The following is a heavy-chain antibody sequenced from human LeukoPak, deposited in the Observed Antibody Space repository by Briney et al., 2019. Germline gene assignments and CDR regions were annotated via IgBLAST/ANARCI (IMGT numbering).Heavy chain of an antibody. V-gene: IGHV3-15*01. CDR1: GFTFSSAW. Sequence: GGSLRLSCAASGFTFSSAWMSWVRQAPGKGLEWVGRIKSKTDGGTTDYAAPVKGRFTISRDDSKNTLYLQMNSLKTEDTAVYYCTAFSYYYDSSGYYVFDYWGQGTLVTVSS. J-gene: IGHJ4*02. D-gene: IGHD3-22*01. CDR3: TAFSYYYDSSGYYVFDY. CDR2: IKSKTDGGTT.